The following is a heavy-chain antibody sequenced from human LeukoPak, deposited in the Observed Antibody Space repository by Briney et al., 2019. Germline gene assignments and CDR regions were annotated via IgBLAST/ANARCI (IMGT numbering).Heavy chain of an antibody. J-gene: IGHJ6*02. CDR2: IIPIFGTA. V-gene: IGHV1-69*13. CDR1: GGTFISYA. Sequence: GASVKVSCKASGGTFISYAISWVRQAPGQGLEWMGGIIPIFGTANYAQKFQGRVTITADESTSTAYMELSSLRSEDTAVYYCARTLGYCSSTSCFHLRYYYYGMDVWGQGTTVTVSS. D-gene: IGHD2-2*01. CDR3: ARTLGYCSSTSCFHLRYYYYGMDV.